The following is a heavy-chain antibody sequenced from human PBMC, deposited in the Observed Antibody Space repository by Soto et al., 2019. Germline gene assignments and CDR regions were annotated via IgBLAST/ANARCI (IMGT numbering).Heavy chain of an antibody. V-gene: IGHV3-21*01. CDR1: GFTFSSYS. D-gene: IGHD3-3*01. CDR3: ARHLSYDFWSGYSDGGMDV. CDR2: ISSSSSYI. Sequence: GGSLRLSCAASGFTFSSYSMNWVRQAPGKGLEWVSSISSSSSYIYYADSVKGRFTISRDNAKNSLYLQMNSLRAEDTAVYYCARHLSYDFWSGYSDGGMDVWRQGTTVTVSS. J-gene: IGHJ6*02.